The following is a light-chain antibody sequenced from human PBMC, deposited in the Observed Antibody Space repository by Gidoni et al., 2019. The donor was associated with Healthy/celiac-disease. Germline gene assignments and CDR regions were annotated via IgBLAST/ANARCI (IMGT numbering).Light chain of an antibody. V-gene: IGLV3-9*01. CDR3: QVWDSSTLV. CDR1: NIGSKI. Sequence: SYELPQPLYVLVALGQTARITCGGNNIGSKIVPWYQQKPGQAPVLVIDRDINRPSGIPERFSGSNSGNTATLTISRAQAGYEADYYCQVWDSSTLVFGGGTKLTVL. J-gene: IGLJ2*01. CDR2: RDI.